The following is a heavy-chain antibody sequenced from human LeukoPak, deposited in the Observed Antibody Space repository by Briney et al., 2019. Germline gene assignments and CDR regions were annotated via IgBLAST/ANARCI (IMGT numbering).Heavy chain of an antibody. Sequence: GGSLRLSCAASGFTFSSYSMTWVRQVPGKGLEWVSYISSSSSTIYYADSVKGRFTISRDNAKNSLYLQMNSLRDEDTAVYYCARGPTWDYRSAYYDSSGYYDAFNWFDPWGQGTLVTVSS. J-gene: IGHJ5*02. CDR3: ARGPTWDYRSAYYDSSGYYDAFNWFDP. CDR2: ISSSSSTI. D-gene: IGHD3-22*01. V-gene: IGHV3-48*02. CDR1: GFTFSSYS.